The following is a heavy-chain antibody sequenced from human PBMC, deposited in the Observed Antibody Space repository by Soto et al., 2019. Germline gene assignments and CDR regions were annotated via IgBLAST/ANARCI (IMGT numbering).Heavy chain of an antibody. V-gene: IGHV4-4*03. CDR3: APPHFLYFHY. CDR2: IYHSGST. Sequence: PEKLRHTYGGSGGSLRTSNWWSWVRQPPGKGLEWIGEIYHSGSTNYNPSLKSRVTISVDKSKNQFSLKLSSVTAADTVLFYRAPPHFLYFHYWGQVTLLSVS. J-gene: IGHJ4*02. CDR1: GGSLRTSNW.